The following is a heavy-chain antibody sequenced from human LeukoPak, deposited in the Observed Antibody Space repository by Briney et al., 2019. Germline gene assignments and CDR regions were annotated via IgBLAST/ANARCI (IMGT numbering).Heavy chain of an antibody. CDR1: GGSISSSSYY. D-gene: IGHD1-26*01. J-gene: IGHJ4*02. CDR2: IYYSGST. CDR3: ASLSRSYRYYFDY. V-gene: IGHV4-39*01. Sequence: SETLSLTCTVSGGSISSSSYYWGWIRQPPGKGLEWIGSIYYSGSTYYNPSLKSRVTISVDTSKNQFSLKLSSATAADTAVYYCASLSRSYRYYFDYWGQGTLVTVSS.